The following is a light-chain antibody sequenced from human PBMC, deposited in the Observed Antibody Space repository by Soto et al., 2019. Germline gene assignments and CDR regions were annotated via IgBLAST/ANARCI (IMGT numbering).Light chain of an antibody. CDR2: EVS. CDR1: SSDVGGYNY. CDR3: SSYTTSDIWV. V-gene: IGLV2-14*01. Sequence: QSALTQPASVSGSPGQSITISCTGTSSDVGGYNYVSWYQHHPGKAPKLMIYEVSNRPSGVSYRFSGSKSGDTASLTISGLQAEDEADYYCSSYTTSDIWVFGGGTQLTVL. J-gene: IGLJ3*02.